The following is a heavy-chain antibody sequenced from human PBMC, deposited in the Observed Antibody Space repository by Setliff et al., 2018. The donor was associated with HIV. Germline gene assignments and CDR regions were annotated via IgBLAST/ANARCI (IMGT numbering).Heavy chain of an antibody. J-gene: IGHJ6*03. D-gene: IGHD3-10*01. CDR2: IIPMFGTT. CDR3: ATAGEMATIGYYYYYMGV. CDR1: GGTFRRSA. Sequence: SVKVSCKASGGTFRRSAVSWVRQAPGQGLEWMGGIIPMFGTTNFAQKFQDRVTITADESTSTVCMELSSLRSEDTAVYYCATAGEMATIGYYYYYMGVWGEGTTVTVSS. V-gene: IGHV1-69*13.